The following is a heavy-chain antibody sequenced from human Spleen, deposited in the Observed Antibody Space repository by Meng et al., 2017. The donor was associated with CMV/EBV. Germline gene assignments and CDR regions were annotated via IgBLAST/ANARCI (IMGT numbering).Heavy chain of an antibody. Sequence: ASGFTFSSYSMNWVRQAPGKGLEWVSSISSSSSYIYYADSVKGRFTISRDNAKNSLYLQMNSLRAEDTAVYYCARVGNFWSGYVGYWGQGTLVTVSS. D-gene: IGHD3-3*01. CDR3: ARVGNFWSGYVGY. CDR2: ISSSSSYI. V-gene: IGHV3-21*01. CDR1: GFTFSSYS. J-gene: IGHJ4*02.